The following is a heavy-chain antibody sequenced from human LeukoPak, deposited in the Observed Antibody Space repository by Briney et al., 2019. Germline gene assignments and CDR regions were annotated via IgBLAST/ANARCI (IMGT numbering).Heavy chain of an antibody. J-gene: IGHJ4*02. CDR2: IKHRGRS. CDR1: GSSISSDYY. V-gene: IGHV4-38-2*02. CDR3: ARVVGATSIDY. Sequence: SETLSLACSVSGSSISSDYYWGWVRQPPGKGLEWIGSIKHRGRSYYNPSLKSRVTISVDTSKNQFSLQLSSVTAADTAVYYCARVVGATSIDYWGQGILVTVSS. D-gene: IGHD2-15*01.